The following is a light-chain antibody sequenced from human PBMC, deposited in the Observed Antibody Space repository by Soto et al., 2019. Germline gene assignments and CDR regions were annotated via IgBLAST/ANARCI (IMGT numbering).Light chain of an antibody. J-gene: IGKJ3*01. CDR3: QHYYDWPPAFT. CDR1: ESLSRS. CDR2: GAS. V-gene: IGKV3-15*01. Sequence: EILMTQSPATLSVSPGERATLSCRASESLSRSLAWYQQKPGQAPRLLIYGASTRASGIPARFSGSGSGTEFTLTISSLQSDDFALYYCQHYYDWPPAFTFGPGTRVDL.